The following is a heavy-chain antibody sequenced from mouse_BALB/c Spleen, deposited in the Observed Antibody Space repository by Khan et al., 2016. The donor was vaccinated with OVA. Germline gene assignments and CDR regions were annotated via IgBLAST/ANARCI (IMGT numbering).Heavy chain of an antibody. CDR1: GYTFTSYT. D-gene: IGHD2-14*01. J-gene: IGHJ3*01. CDR2: INPSNGYT. Sequence: QVQLKESGAELARSGASVKLSCKASGYTFTSYTIHWIKKRPGQGLEWIGYINPSNGYTNYTQKFKDQATLTTDKSSTTAYLQLSSLTSDDSAVFNYERNGAYHRNDGWFAYWGQGTLVTVSA. CDR3: ERNGAYHRNDGWFAY. V-gene: IGHV1-4*01.